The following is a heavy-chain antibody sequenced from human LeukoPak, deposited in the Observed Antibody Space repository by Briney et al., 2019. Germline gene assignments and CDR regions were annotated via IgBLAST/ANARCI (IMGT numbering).Heavy chain of an antibody. J-gene: IGHJ4*02. Sequence: ASVKVSCKASGDTFSSYAISWVRRAPGQGLEWMGGIIPLLGTTNYAQKFQGRITITADELTTTAYMELSSLRSEDTAVYYCARNLYGRSGYYLHLDSWGQGTLVTVSS. D-gene: IGHD3-22*01. CDR2: IIPLLGTT. V-gene: IGHV1-69*13. CDR1: GDTFSSYA. CDR3: ARNLYGRSGYYLHLDS.